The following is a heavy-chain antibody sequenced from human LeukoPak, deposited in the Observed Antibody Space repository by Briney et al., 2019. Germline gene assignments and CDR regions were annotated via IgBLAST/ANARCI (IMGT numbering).Heavy chain of an antibody. V-gene: IGHV4-59*01. CDR2: IYYSGST. D-gene: IGHD3-10*01. J-gene: IGHJ4*02. Sequence: PSETPSLTCTVSGGSISSYYWSWIRQPPGKGLEWIGYIYYSGSTNYNPSLKSRVTISVDTSKNQFSLKLSSVTAADTAVYYCAITKGDSGAFDCWGQGTLVTVSS. CDR1: GGSISSYY. CDR3: AITKGDSGAFDC.